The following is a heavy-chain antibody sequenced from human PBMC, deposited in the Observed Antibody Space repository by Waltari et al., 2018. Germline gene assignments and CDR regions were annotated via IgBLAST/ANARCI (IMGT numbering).Heavy chain of an antibody. CDR3: ARDHYGDYTFDY. Sequence: EVQLVESGGGLVKPGGSLRLSCAASGFTFSSYRMNWVRQAPGKGLEWVSSISSSSSYVDYADSVKGRFTISRDNAKNSLYLQMNSLRAEDTAVYYCARDHYGDYTFDYWGQGTLVTVSS. CDR2: ISSSSSYV. V-gene: IGHV3-21*01. D-gene: IGHD4-17*01. J-gene: IGHJ4*02. CDR1: GFTFSSYR.